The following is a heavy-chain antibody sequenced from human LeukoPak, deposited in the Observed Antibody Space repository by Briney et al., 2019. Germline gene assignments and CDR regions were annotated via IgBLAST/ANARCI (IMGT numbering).Heavy chain of an antibody. D-gene: IGHD2-15*01. CDR2: ISSSGSTI. CDR3: ARWGCSGGSCYSGYYGMDV. Sequence: GGSLRLSCAASGFTFSSYEMNWVRQAPGKGLEWVSYISSSGSTIYYADSAKGRFTISRDNAKNSLYLQMNSLRAEDTAVYYCARWGCSGGSCYSGYYGMDVWGQGTTVTVSS. J-gene: IGHJ6*02. V-gene: IGHV3-48*03. CDR1: GFTFSSYE.